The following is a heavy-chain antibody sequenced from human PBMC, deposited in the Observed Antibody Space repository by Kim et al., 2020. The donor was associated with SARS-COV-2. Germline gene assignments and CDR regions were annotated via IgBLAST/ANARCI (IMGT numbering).Heavy chain of an antibody. V-gene: IGHV1-24*01. Sequence: ASVKVSCKVSGYTLTELSMHWVRQAPGKGLEWMGGFDPEDGETIYAQKFQGRVTMTEDTTTDTAYMRLSSLRSEDTTVYYCATSFAVHNYDILTGTNYYYGRDVWDQVTTVSLSS. CDR3: ATSFAVHNYDILTGTNYYYGRDV. D-gene: IGHD3-9*01. CDR1: GYTLTELS. CDR2: FDPEDGET. J-gene: IGHJ6*02.